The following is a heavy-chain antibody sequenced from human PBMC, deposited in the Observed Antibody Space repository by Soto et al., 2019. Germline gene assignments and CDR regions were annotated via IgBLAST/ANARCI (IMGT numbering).Heavy chain of an antibody. J-gene: IGHJ6*02. D-gene: IGHD3-22*01. Sequence: QVQLVQSGAEVKKPGSSVKVSCKASGGTFSSYAISWVRQAPGQGLEWMGGIIPIFGTANYAQKFQGRVTSTADESKSTAYMELSSLRSEDTAVYYCAGGRGIYYDSSGYDGKYGMDVWGQGTTVTVSS. CDR3: AGGRGIYYDSSGYDGKYGMDV. CDR1: GGTFSSYA. CDR2: IIPIFGTA. V-gene: IGHV1-69*01.